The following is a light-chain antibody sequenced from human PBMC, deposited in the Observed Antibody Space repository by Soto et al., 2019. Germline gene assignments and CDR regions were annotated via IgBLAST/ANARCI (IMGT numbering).Light chain of an antibody. J-gene: IGKJ1*01. Sequence: DIQMSQSPLSLSASVGDRVTITCRASQSIHNYLNWYQQKPGKAPKLLIYAASTLQSGVPSRFSGSGSGTHFTLTISSLQPEDVATYYCHSYNSIPRTFGQGTTVEIK. CDR2: AAS. CDR1: QSIHNY. V-gene: IGKV1-39*02. CDR3: HSYNSIPRT.